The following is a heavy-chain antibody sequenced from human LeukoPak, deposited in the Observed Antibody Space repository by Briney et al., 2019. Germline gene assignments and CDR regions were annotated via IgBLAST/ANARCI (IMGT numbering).Heavy chain of an antibody. CDR1: GGSISSGSYY. D-gene: IGHD6-6*01. J-gene: IGHJ5*02. CDR3: ARARAARLVVWFDP. CDR2: IYTSGST. Sequence: ASETLSLTCTVSGGSISSGSYYWSWIRQPAGKGLEWIGRIYTSGSTNYNPSLKSRVTISVDTSKNQFSLKLSSVTAADTAVYYCARARAARLVVWFDPWGQGTLVTVSS. V-gene: IGHV4-61*02.